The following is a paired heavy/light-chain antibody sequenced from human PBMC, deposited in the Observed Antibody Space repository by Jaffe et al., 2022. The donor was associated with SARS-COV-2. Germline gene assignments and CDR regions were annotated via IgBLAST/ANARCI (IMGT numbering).Light chain of an antibody. CDR2: GAS. J-gene: IGKJ3*01. Sequence: EIVLTQSPGTLSLSPGERATLSCRASQSVSSSYLAWYQQKPGQAPRLLIYGASSRATGIPDRFSGSGSGTDFTLTISRLEPEDFAVYYCQQYGSSPIFTFGPGTKVDIK. CDR3: QQYGSSPIFT. CDR1: QSVSSSY. V-gene: IGKV3-20*01.
Heavy chain of an antibody. CDR3: ARGGYYDFWSGYYPNYYYYYGMDV. Sequence: QVQLQQWGAGLLKPSETLSLTCAVYGGSFSGYYWSWIRQPPGKGLEWIGEINHSGSTNYNPSLKSRVTISVDTSKNQFSLKLSSVTAADTAVYYCARGGYYDFWSGYYPNYYYYYGMDVWGQGTTVTVSS. CDR1: GGSFSGYY. D-gene: IGHD3-3*01. V-gene: IGHV4-34*01. J-gene: IGHJ6*02. CDR2: INHSGST.